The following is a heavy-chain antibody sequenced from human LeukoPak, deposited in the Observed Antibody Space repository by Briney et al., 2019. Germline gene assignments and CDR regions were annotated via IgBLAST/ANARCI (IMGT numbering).Heavy chain of an antibody. Sequence: GGSLRLSCAASGFTFRNNYMAWVRQAPGKGLEWVSVTDIGGTSFYADSVKGRFTVSRENSKNTLYLQMNSLRGDDTAVYYCATSIALPGGFNFWGQGTLVTVSS. V-gene: IGHV3-66*01. CDR3: ATSIALPGGFNF. CDR2: TDIGGTS. CDR1: GFTFRNNY. D-gene: IGHD6-6*01. J-gene: IGHJ4*02.